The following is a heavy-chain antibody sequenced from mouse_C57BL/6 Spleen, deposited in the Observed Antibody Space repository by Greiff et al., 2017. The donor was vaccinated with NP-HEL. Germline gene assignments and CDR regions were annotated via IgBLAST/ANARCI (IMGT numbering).Heavy chain of an antibody. CDR3: ARHGNYFDY. Sequence: EVQRVESGGGLVQPGGSLSLSCAASGFTFTDYYMSWVRQPPGKALEWLGFIRNKANGYTTEYSASVKGRFTISRDNSQSILYLQMNALRAEDSATYYCARHGNYFDYWGQGTTLTVSS. CDR2: IRNKANGYTT. CDR1: GFTFTDYY. V-gene: IGHV7-3*01. J-gene: IGHJ2*01.